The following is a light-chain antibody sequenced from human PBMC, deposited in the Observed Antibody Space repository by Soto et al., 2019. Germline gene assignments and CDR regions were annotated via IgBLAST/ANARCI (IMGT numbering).Light chain of an antibody. CDR2: EVA. J-gene: IGLJ1*01. CDR3: NAQADNGKNV. CDR1: SNDVGHSSF. Sequence: QSALTQPPSASGSPGQSVTISCTGNSNDVGHSSFISWYQQHPGKGPKLIIYEVAKRPSGVPDRFSGSKSGNTASLSVSGLQDEDEADYFCNAQADNGKNVFGTGTQLTVL. V-gene: IGLV2-8*01.